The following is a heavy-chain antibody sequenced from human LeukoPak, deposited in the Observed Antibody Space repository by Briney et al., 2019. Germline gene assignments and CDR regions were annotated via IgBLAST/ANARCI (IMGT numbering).Heavy chain of an antibody. V-gene: IGHV1-8*01. CDR2: MNPNSGNT. CDR3: ARTAILYGDVNLDY. D-gene: IGHD4-17*01. J-gene: IGHJ4*02. Sequence: GASVKVSCKASGYTFTSYDINWVRQATGQGLEGMGWMNPNSGNTGYTQKFQGRVTMTRNTSISTAYMELSSLRSEDTAVYYCARTAILYGDVNLDYWGQGTLVTVSS. CDR1: GYTFTSYD.